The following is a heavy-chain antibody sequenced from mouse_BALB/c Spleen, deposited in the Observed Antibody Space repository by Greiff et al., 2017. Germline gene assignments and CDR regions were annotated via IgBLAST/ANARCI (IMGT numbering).Heavy chain of an antibody. CDR2: ISSGSSTI. CDR3: ARPHYYGFAY. J-gene: IGHJ3*01. Sequence: DVQLVESGGGLVQPGGSRKLSCAASGFTFSSFGMHWVRQAPEKGLEWVAYISSGSSTIYYADTVKGRFTISRDNPKNTLFLQMTSLRSEDTAMYYCARPHYYGFAYWGQGTLVTVSA. D-gene: IGHD1-2*01. V-gene: IGHV5-17*02. CDR1: GFTFSSFG.